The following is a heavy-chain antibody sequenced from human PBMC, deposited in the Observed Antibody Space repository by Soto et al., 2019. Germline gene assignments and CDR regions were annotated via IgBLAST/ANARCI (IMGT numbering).Heavy chain of an antibody. J-gene: IGHJ4*02. CDR1: GFTFSSYW. CDR3: ARESTEDYGDYWYDY. Sequence: VQLVESGGGLVQPGGSLRLSCAASGFTFSSYWMSWVRQAPGKGLEWVANIKQDGSEKYYVDSVKGRFTISRDNAKNSLYLQMNSLRAEDTAVYYCARESTEDYGDYWYDYWGQGTLVTVSS. V-gene: IGHV3-7*05. CDR2: IKQDGSEK. D-gene: IGHD4-17*01.